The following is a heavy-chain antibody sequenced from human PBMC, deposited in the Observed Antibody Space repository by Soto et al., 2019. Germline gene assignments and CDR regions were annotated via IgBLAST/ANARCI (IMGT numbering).Heavy chain of an antibody. Sequence: QVQLVQSGAEVKKPGSSVKVSCKASGGTFSSYAISWVRQAPGQGLEWMGGIIPIFGTANYAQKFQGRVTITADEATSTAYMELSSRRSEDTAVYYCTRLTIAVAGFYYYGMDVWGQGTTVTVSS. CDR3: TRLTIAVAGFYYYGMDV. CDR2: IIPIFGTA. D-gene: IGHD6-19*01. J-gene: IGHJ6*02. CDR1: GGTFSSYA. V-gene: IGHV1-69*12.